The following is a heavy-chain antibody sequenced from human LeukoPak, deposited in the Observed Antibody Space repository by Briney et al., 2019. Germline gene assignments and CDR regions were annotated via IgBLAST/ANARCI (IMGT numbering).Heavy chain of an antibody. V-gene: IGHV5-51*01. CDR1: GYSFTSYW. CDR2: IYPGYSDT. CDR3: ASQREYYYGSGSSYDAFGI. J-gene: IGHJ3*02. D-gene: IGHD3-10*01. Sequence: PGESLKISCKGSGYSFTSYWIGWVRQMPGKGLEWMGIIYPGYSDTRYSPSFQGQVTISADKSISTAYLQWSSLKASDTAMYYCASQREYYYGSGSSYDAFGIWGQGTMVTVSS.